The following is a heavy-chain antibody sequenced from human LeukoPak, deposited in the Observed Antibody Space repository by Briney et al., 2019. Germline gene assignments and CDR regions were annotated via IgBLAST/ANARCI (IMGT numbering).Heavy chain of an antibody. CDR1: GFTVSSNY. CDR3: ARDHSGWFDP. V-gene: IGHV3-53*01. Sequence: PGGSLRLSCAASGFTVSSNYMNWVRQAPGKGLEWVSVIYSGGTTSYADSVKGRFTISGDNSKNTLYLQMNSLRAEDTAVYYCARDHSGWFDPWGQGTLVTVSS. CDR2: IYSGGTT. J-gene: IGHJ5*02.